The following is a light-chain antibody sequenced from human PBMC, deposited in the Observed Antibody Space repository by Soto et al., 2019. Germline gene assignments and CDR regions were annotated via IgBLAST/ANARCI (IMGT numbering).Light chain of an antibody. Sequence: EMVMTQSPATLSVSPGERATLSCRASQSVSSNLAWYQQKPGQAPRLLIYGASTRATGIPARFSGSGSGTEFTLTISSLQSEDSAVYYCQQYNTWPETFGQGTKVEIK. V-gene: IGKV3-15*01. J-gene: IGKJ1*01. CDR3: QQYNTWPET. CDR2: GAS. CDR1: QSVSSN.